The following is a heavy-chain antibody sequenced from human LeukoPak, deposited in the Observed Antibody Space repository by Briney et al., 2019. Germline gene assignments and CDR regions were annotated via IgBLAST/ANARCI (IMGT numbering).Heavy chain of an antibody. D-gene: IGHD2-15*01. CDR3: ARGRKDRYCSGGSCYSVWFGP. Sequence: GASVKVSCKASGYTFTSYYMHWVRQAPGQGLEWMRIINPSGGSTSYAQKFQGRVTMTRDTSTSTVYMELSSLRSEDTAVYYCARGRKDRYCSGGSCYSVWFGPWGQGTLVTVSS. CDR1: GYTFTSYY. V-gene: IGHV1-46*01. CDR2: INPSGGST. J-gene: IGHJ5*02.